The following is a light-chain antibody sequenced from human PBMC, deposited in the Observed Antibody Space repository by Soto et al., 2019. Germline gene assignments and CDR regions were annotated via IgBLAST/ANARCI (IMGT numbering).Light chain of an antibody. V-gene: IGKV1-39*01. J-gene: IGKJ3*01. Sequence: DIQMTLSPSSLSASVGDRVAITYRASQSLRSYLNWYQQKPGKAPILLIYAASSLQSGVPPRFSGSGSGTDFALTIISLQPEDSATYYCQQSYSTQFTFGPGTSVDIK. CDR3: QQSYSTQFT. CDR2: AAS. CDR1: QSLRSY.